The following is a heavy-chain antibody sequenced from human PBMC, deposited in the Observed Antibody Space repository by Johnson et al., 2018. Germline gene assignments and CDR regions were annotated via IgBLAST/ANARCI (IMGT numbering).Heavy chain of an antibody. Sequence: QVQLQESGGGVVQXGRSXRLXCAASGFSFSNYGMHWVRQAPGKGLEWAAVISYDGSNKYYADSVKGRFTISRDNSKNTLYLQMNSLRAEDTAVYYCARDHITMVRGVIRFLYYYYMDVWGKGTTVTVSS. CDR3: ARDHITMVRGVIRFLYYYYMDV. CDR1: GFSFSNYG. CDR2: ISYDGSNK. V-gene: IGHV3-30*03. D-gene: IGHD3-10*01. J-gene: IGHJ6*03.